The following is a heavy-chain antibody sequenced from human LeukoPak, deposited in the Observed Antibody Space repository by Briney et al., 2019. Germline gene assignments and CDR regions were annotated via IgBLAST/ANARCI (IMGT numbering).Heavy chain of an antibody. CDR1: GFTVSSNY. V-gene: IGHV3-53*01. CDR3: ARDIGYGDYGGDY. J-gene: IGHJ4*02. CDR2: IYSGGST. Sequence: PGGSLRLSCAASGFTVSSNYMSWVRQAPGKGLEWVSVIYSGGSTYYADSVKSRFTISTDNSKNTLYLQMNGLRAEDTAVYYCARDIGYGDYGGDYWGQGTLVTVSS. D-gene: IGHD4-17*01.